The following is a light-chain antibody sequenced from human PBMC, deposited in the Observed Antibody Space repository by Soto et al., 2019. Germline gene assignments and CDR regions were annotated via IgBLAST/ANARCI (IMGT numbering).Light chain of an antibody. CDR2: GNN. CDR1: SSNIGSNT. Sequence: QPVLTQPPSASGTPGQRVTISCSGSSSNIGSNTVNWYQQLPGTAPKLLIYGNNQRHSGVPDRFSGSKSGTSASLAISGLQSEDEADYYCAAWDDSLNVVVFGGGTKVTVL. J-gene: IGLJ2*01. V-gene: IGLV1-44*01. CDR3: AAWDDSLNVVV.